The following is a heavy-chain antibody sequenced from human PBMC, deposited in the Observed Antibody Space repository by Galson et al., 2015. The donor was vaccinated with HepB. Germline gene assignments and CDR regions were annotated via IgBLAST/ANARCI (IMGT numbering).Heavy chain of an antibody. J-gene: IGHJ6*03. Sequence: SLRLSCAASGFTFSTYAMSWVRQAPGKGLEWVSTITGSGGLTFYADSVKGRFTISRDNSKNTLFLQMNSLRAEDTAVYYCAKDKGDYDSSPWAGGVCYTTYYYYYYMDVWGKGTTVTVSS. CDR1: GFTFSTYA. CDR2: ITGSGGLT. D-gene: IGHD2-8*02. CDR3: AKDKGDYDSSPWAGGVCYTTYYYYYYMDV. V-gene: IGHV3-23*01.